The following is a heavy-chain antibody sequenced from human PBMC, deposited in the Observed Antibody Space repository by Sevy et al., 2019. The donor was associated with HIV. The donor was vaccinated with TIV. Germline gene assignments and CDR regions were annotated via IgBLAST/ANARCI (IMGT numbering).Heavy chain of an antibody. J-gene: IGHJ4*02. CDR1: GGSISSYY. Sequence: SETLSLTCTVSGGSISSYYWSWIRQPPGKGLEWIGYIYYSGSTNYNPSLKSRVTISVDTSKNQFSLKLSSVTAADTAVYYCARGDYYDSSGGELSATYYFDYWGQGTLVTVS. CDR3: ARGDYYDSSGGELSATYYFDY. D-gene: IGHD3-22*01. CDR2: IYYSGST. V-gene: IGHV4-59*01.